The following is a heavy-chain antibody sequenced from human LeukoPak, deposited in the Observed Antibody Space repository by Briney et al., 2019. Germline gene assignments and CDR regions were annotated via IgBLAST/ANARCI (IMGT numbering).Heavy chain of an antibody. Sequence: PSETLSLTCAVYGGSFIGYYWSWIRQPPGKGLEWIGEINHSGSTNYNPSLKSRVTISVDTSKNQFSLKLSSVTAADTAVYYCARGGGLTAPEPFDYWGQGTLVTVSS. J-gene: IGHJ4*02. CDR2: INHSGST. CDR1: GGSFIGYY. CDR3: ARGGGLTAPEPFDY. D-gene: IGHD1-14*01. V-gene: IGHV4-34*01.